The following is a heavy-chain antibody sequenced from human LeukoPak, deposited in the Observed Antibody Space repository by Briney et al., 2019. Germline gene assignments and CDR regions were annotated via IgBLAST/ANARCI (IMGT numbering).Heavy chain of an antibody. CDR1: GYTFTSYG. CDR2: ISAYNGNT. CDR3: AREGPGGTIFGVVIPPPPDY. J-gene: IGHJ4*02. Sequence: ASVKVSCKASGYTFTSYGISWVRQAPGQGLEWMGWISAYNGNTNYAQKLQGRVTMTTDTSTSTAYMELRSLRSDDTAAYYCAREGPGGTIFGVVIPPPPDYWGQGTLVTVSS. D-gene: IGHD3-3*01. V-gene: IGHV1-18*01.